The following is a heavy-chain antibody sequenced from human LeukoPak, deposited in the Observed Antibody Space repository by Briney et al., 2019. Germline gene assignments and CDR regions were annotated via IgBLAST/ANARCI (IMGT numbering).Heavy chain of an antibody. CDR2: ISAYNGNT. CDR3: ARASISSSEYMDV. V-gene: IGHV1-18*01. CDR1: GYTFTTYG. D-gene: IGHD6-6*01. Sequence: ASVKVSCKASGYTFTTYGFSWVRQAPGQGLEWMGWISAYNGNTNYAQKLQGRVTMTTDKSTRIAYMELRSLRSDDTAVYYCARASISSSEYMDVWGQGTTATVSS. J-gene: IGHJ6*03.